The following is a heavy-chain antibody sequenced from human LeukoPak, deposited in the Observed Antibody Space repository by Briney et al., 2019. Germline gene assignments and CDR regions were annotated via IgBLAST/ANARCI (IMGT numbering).Heavy chain of an antibody. CDR3: AKGDCSSTSCPPDYYYYYMDV. J-gene: IGHJ6*03. CDR1: GFTFSSYG. D-gene: IGHD2-2*01. CDR2: ISYDGSNK. V-gene: IGHV3-30*18. Sequence: GRSLRLSCAASGFTFSSYGMHWVRQAPGKGLEWVAVISYDGSNKYYADSVKGRFTISRDNSKNTLYLQMNSLRTEDTAVYYCAKGDCSSTSCPPDYYYYYMDVWGKGTTVTVSS.